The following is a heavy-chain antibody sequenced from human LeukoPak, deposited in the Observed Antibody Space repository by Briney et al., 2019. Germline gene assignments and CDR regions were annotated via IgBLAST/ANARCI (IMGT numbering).Heavy chain of an antibody. J-gene: IGHJ3*02. V-gene: IGHV3-30-3*01. CDR1: GFTFTTYA. CDR2: ISYDGSEK. CDR3: ARARTTTGTTRIAFNI. D-gene: IGHD1-1*01. Sequence: GGSLRLSCAASGFTFTTYAMHWVRQAPGKGLDWVAVISYDGSEKYYADSVKGRFTISRDNSKNTLYLQMNSLRAEDTAVYYCARARTTTGTTRIAFNIWGHGTVVTVSS.